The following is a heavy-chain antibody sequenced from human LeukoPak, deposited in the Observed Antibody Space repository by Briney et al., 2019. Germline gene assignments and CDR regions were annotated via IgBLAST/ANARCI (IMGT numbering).Heavy chain of an antibody. J-gene: IGHJ4*02. CDR1: GGSISSSSYY. V-gene: IGHV4-39*07. D-gene: IGHD3-22*01. Sequence: SETLSLTCTVSGGSISSSSYYWGWIRQPPGKGLEWIGSIYYSGSTNYNPSLKSRVTISVDTSKNQFSLKLSSVTAADTAVYYCAREGPYYYDSSGYYFDYWGQGTLVTVSS. CDR2: IYYSGST. CDR3: AREGPYYYDSSGYYFDY.